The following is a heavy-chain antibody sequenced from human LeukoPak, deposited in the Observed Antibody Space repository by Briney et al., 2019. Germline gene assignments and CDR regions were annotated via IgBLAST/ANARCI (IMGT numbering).Heavy chain of an antibody. CDR2: IYSGDNT. CDR1: GSLVSTNY. V-gene: IGHV3-53*01. Sequence: GGSLRLSCAASGSLVSTNYMSWVRQAPGKGLEWVSVIYSGDNTYYADSVKGRFTISRDNSKNTLCLQMNSLRVEDTAVYYCARDLGVGFCSSTGCNNLNMDVWGKGTTVTVCS. CDR3: ARDLGVGFCSSTGCNNLNMDV. J-gene: IGHJ6*03. D-gene: IGHD2-2*01.